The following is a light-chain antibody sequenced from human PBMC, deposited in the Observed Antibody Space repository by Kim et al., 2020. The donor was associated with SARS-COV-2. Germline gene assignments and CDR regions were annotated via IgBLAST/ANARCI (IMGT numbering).Light chain of an antibody. Sequence: SSELTQDPVVSVALGQTVRITCQGDSLRSYYATWYQQKPSQAPVLVIYGKNNRPSGIPDRFSGSASGNTASLTISGAQAEDEADFYCQSRDSGGRVMFGGGTQLTFL. V-gene: IGLV3-19*01. CDR1: SLRSYY. J-gene: IGLJ3*02. CDR3: QSRDSGGRVM. CDR2: GKN.